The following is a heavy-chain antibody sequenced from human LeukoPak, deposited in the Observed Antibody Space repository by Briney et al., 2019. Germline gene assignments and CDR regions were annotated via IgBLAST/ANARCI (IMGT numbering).Heavy chain of an antibody. Sequence: PSETLSLTCAVSGGSISSSNYYWGWIRQPPGKGLEWIGSIYYSGSTYYNPSLKSRVTMSVDTSKNQFSLSLSSVTAADTAVYYCAKGSPVDYWGQGTLVTVSS. CDR3: AKGSPVDY. CDR1: GGSISSSNYY. V-gene: IGHV4-39*07. CDR2: IYYSGST. D-gene: IGHD6-13*01. J-gene: IGHJ4*02.